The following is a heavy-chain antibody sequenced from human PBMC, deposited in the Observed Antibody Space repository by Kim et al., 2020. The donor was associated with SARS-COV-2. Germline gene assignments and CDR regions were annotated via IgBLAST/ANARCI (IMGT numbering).Heavy chain of an antibody. J-gene: IGHJ4*02. D-gene: IGHD4-17*01. CDR1: GFTFSSYA. CDR3: DMTVTNYFDY. Sequence: GGSLRLSCAASGFTFSSYAMSWVRQAPGKGLEWVSAISGSGGSTYYADSVKGRFTISRDNSKNTLYLQMNSLRAEDTAVYYCDMTVTNYFDYWGQGTLVTVSS. V-gene: IGHV3-23*01. CDR2: ISGSGGST.